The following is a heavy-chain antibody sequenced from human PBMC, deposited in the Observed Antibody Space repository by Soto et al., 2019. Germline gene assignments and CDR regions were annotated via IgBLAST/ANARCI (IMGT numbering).Heavy chain of an antibody. J-gene: IGHJ6*02. CDR2: IYWDDDK. CDR3: AYLPCSGGSCYWFSFSGLDV. D-gene: IGHD2-15*01. V-gene: IGHV2-5*02. Sequence: QITLKESGPTLVKPTQPLTLTCTFSGFSLSTSGVGVAWIRQPPGKALEWLALIYWDDDKRYRPSLESRLTITKATSKHQVVLTMPNMDSVDTATYYCAYLPCSGGSCYWFSFSGLDVWGQGTTVTVSS. CDR1: GFSLSTSGVG.